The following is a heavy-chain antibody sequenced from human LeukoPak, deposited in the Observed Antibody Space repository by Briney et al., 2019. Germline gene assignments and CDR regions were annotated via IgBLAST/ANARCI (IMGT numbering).Heavy chain of an antibody. J-gene: IGHJ4*02. V-gene: IGHV3-13*01. Sequence: GGSLRLSCAASGFALSSYDMHWVRQVSGKGLEWVSAIGHAGDTYYADSAKGRFTISREDAKNYFFLQMNSLRAGDTAVYFCAALGDSIYWGQGTLVTVSS. D-gene: IGHD1-26*01. CDR2: IGHAGDT. CDR1: GFALSSYD. CDR3: AALGDSIY.